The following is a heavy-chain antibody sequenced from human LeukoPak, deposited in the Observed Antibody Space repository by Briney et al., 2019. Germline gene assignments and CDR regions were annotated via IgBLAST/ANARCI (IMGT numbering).Heavy chain of an antibody. CDR1: GGTFSSYA. D-gene: IGHD5-24*01. J-gene: IGHJ4*02. Sequence: ASVKVSCKASGGTFSSYAISWVRQAPGQGLEWMGGIIPIFGTVNYAQKFQGRVTITTDESTSTAYMELSSLRSEDTAVYYCARAPGRDGYNLPDYWGQGTLVTVSS. CDR3: ARAPGRDGYNLPDY. V-gene: IGHV1-69*05. CDR2: IIPIFGTV.